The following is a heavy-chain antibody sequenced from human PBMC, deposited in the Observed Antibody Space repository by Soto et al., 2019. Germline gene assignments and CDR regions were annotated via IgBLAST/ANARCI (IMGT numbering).Heavy chain of an antibody. V-gene: IGHV3-21*01. CDR1: GFTFSSYS. J-gene: IGHJ6*02. D-gene: IGHD1-26*01. CDR2: ISSSSSYI. Sequence: EVQLVESGGGLVKPGGSLRLSCAASGFTFSSYSMNWVRQAPGKGLEWVSSISSSSSYIYYADSVKGRFTISRDNAKNSLYLQMKSLRAQDTAVYYCAREGVQHGAGPDCCYGMDVWGQGTTVTVSS. CDR3: AREGVQHGAGPDCCYGMDV.